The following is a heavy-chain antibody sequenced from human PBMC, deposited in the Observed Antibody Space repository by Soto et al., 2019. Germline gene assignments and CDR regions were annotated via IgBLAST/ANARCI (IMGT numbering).Heavy chain of an antibody. V-gene: IGHV2-5*02. Sequence: QITLKESGPTLVKPTQTLTPTCTFSGFSLSTDGVGVGWIRQPPGKALEWLALIYWDDDQRYSPSLKTRLTITKDTSKNQVVLTMTNMDPVDTATYYCAHAYGGTSWPNVAFDVWGQGTVVTVSS. D-gene: IGHD2-2*01. CDR1: GFSLSTDGVG. J-gene: IGHJ3*01. CDR3: AHAYGGTSWPNVAFDV. CDR2: IYWDDDQ.